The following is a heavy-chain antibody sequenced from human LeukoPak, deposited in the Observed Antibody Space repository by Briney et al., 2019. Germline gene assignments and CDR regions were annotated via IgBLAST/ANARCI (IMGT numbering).Heavy chain of an antibody. CDR2: ISNSGSS. CDR3: ARVVRGVVTSNLFDP. CDR1: GDSLNTYY. Sequence: PSQTLSLTCTVSGDSLNTYYRTWIRQTPGKGLEWVGFISNSGSSTYNPSLTGRVSISIHTSKNQFSLALTSVTPADTAVYYCARVVRGVVTSNLFDPWGQGTLVTVSS. V-gene: IGHV4-59*01. D-gene: IGHD2-21*02. J-gene: IGHJ5*02.